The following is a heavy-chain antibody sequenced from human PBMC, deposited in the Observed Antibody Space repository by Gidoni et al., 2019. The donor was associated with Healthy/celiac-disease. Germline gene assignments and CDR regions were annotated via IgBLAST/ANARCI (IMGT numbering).Heavy chain of an antibody. CDR1: GFSLSTSGVG. D-gene: IGHD3-10*01. V-gene: IGHV2-5*02. CDR2: IYWDDDK. CDR3: ARKGGSGSTDY. Sequence: QITLKASGPTLVKPTQTLTLTCTFSGFSLSTSGVGVGWIRQPPGKALEWLALIYWDDDKRYSPSLKSRLTITKDTSKNQVVLTMTNMDPVDTATYDCARKGGSGSTDYWGQGTLVTVSS. J-gene: IGHJ4*02.